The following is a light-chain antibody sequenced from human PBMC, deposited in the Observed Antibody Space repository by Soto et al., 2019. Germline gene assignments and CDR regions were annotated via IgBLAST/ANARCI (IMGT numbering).Light chain of an antibody. CDR2: DVT. CDR1: SSDIGSYNF. V-gene: IGLV2-8*01. J-gene: IGLJ2*01. Sequence: QSALTQPPYASGSPGQSVTISCTGASSDIGSYNFVSWYQQHPDKAPKLLIYDVTQRPSGVPDRFSGSKSGNTASLTVSGLLAEDEAYYYCPSYAGSKFPVVFGGGTKLTVL. CDR3: PSYAGSKFPVV.